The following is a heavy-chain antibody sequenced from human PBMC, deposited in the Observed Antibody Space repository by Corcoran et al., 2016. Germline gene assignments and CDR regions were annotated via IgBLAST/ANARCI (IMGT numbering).Heavy chain of an antibody. CDR2: IKSKTDGGTT. Sequence: EVQLVESGGGLVKPGGSLRLSCAASGFTFSNAWMNWVRQAPGKGLEWVGRIKSKTDGGTTDYAAPVKGRFTISRDDSKNTLYLQMNSLKTEDTAVYYCTTFATKYSWSYPFPFDYWGQGTLVTVSS. CDR1: GFTFSNAW. CDR3: TTFATKYSWSYPFPFDY. J-gene: IGHJ4*02. V-gene: IGHV3-15*07. D-gene: IGHD1-26*01.